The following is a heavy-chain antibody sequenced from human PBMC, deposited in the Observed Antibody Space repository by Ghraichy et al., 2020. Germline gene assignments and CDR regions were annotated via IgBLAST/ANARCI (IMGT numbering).Heavy chain of an antibody. D-gene: IGHD4-11*01. V-gene: IGHV3-21*01. CDR1: GFTFSSYS. CDR3: ARDDGYHYSFDY. Sequence: LTCAASGFTFSSYSMTWVRQAPGKGLEWVSSIIRSSGYTFYADSVKGRFTISRDNAKSSLYLQMNSLRAEDTAVYYCARDDGYHYSFDYWGRGTLVTVSS. J-gene: IGHJ4*02. CDR2: IIRSSGYT.